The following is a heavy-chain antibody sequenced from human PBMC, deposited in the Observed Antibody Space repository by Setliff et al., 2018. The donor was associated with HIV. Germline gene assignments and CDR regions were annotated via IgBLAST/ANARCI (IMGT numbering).Heavy chain of an antibody. CDR3: ARGGVNYSSDWRPARYWYFDL. V-gene: IGHV4-59*08. CDR2: IYHSGST. CDR1: GDSMRNYH. Sequence: PAETLSLTCTVSGDSMRNYHWSWIRRAPGKGLEWIGWIYHSGSTNYNPTLKSRVTIAIGASKKQFSLRLNSVTAADTAVYFCARGGVNYSSDWRPARYWYFDLWGRGTLVTVS. D-gene: IGHD6-19*01. J-gene: IGHJ2*01.